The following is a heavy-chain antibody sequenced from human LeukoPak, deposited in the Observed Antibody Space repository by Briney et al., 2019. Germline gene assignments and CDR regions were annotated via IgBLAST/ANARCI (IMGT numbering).Heavy chain of an antibody. CDR1: GFTFSSYA. CDR2: ISYDGSNK. D-gene: IGHD5-24*01. V-gene: IGHV3-30*01. CDR3: ARGDGYLTKIDY. Sequence: GRSLRLTCAASGFTFSSYAMHWVRQAPGKGLEWVAVISYDGSNKYYADSVKGRFTISRDNSKNTLYLQMNSLRAEDTAVYYCARGDGYLTKIDYWGQGTLVTVSS. J-gene: IGHJ4*02.